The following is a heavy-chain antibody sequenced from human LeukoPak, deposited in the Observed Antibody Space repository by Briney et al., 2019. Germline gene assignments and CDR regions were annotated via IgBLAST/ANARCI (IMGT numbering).Heavy chain of an antibody. CDR1: GGTFSSYT. J-gene: IGHJ4*02. CDR3: ARALDTAMVFDY. CDR2: IIPILGIA. Sequence: SVKVSCKAFGGTFSSYTISWVRQAPGQGLEWMGRIIPILGIANYAQKFQGRVTITADKSTSTAYMELSSLRSEDTAVYYCARALDTAMVFDYWGQGTLVTVSS. D-gene: IGHD5-18*01. V-gene: IGHV1-69*02.